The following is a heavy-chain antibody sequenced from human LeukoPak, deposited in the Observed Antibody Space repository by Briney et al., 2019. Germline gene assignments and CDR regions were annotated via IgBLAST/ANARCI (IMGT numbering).Heavy chain of an antibody. D-gene: IGHD2-15*01. J-gene: IGHJ4*02. CDR1: GFIFSSYW. V-gene: IGHV3-7*03. Sequence: GGSLRLSCTASGFIFSSYWMSWVRQAPGKGLEWVANIKYDGSEKYYVDSVKSRFTISRDNAKNSLYLQMNSLRAEDTAVYYCARVDCSGGSCYLDYWGQGTLVTVSS. CDR2: IKYDGSEK. CDR3: ARVDCSGGSCYLDY.